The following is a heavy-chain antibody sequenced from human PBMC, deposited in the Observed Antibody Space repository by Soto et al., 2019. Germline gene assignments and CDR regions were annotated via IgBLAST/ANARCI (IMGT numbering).Heavy chain of an antibody. D-gene: IGHD2-21*01. V-gene: IGHV3-48*03. CDR2: IDNSGDAM. Sequence: EVQLVESGGGLVQPGGSLRLSCAVSGFTFSNYEWNWVRQAPGKGLEWVSYIDNSGDAMFYADSVKGRFAVSRDNTKNSLYLQMNSLSGEGTAGYYCARESIGCGGDCLDYWGQGTLVTVSS. CDR1: GFTFSNYE. CDR3: ARESIGCGGDCLDY. J-gene: IGHJ4*02.